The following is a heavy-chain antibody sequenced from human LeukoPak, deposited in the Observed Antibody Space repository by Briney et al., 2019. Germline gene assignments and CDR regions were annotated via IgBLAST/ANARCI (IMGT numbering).Heavy chain of an antibody. CDR1: GGSISGYY. D-gene: IGHD5-18*01. CDR2: IYTSGNT. J-gene: IGHJ4*02. V-gene: IGHV4-4*07. CDR3: ARGYNYGYCDY. Sequence: SETLSLTCTVSGGSISGYYWTWIRQPAGKGLEWIGRIYTSGNTNYNPSLQSRVTLSVDTSNYQFPLKLSSVTAADTAVYYCARGYNYGYCDYWGQGTLVTVSS.